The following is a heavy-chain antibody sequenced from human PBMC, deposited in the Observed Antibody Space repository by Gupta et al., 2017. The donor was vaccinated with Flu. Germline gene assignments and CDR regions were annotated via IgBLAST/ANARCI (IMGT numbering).Heavy chain of an antibody. CDR2: IAAIDTST. J-gene: IGHJ4*01. D-gene: IGHD1-26*01. V-gene: IGHV3-23*01. CDR1: GFAFNNYD. Sequence: DVQLLESGGALVQRGGSLRLSCETSGFAFNNYDMTWVRQAPGKGLEWVSTIAAIDTSTYYAESVKGRFTISRVSSNSTLYLQMDSLRAEDTALYYCAKRGSSYGDFDSWGHGTLVTVSS. CDR3: AKRGSSYGDFDS.